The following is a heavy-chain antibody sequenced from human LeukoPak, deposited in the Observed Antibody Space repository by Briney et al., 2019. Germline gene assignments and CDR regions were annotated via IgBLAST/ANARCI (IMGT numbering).Heavy chain of an antibody. D-gene: IGHD6-13*01. V-gene: IGHV3-30*18. J-gene: IGHJ6*03. CDR2: ISYDGSNK. Sequence: GRSLRLSCAASGFTFSSYGMHWVRQAPGKGLEWVAVISYDGSNKYYADSVKGRFTISRDNSKNTLYLQMNSLRAEDTAVYYCAKVGLSSSWYHRVLYYYYYMDVWGKGTTVTISS. CDR3: AKVGLSSSWYHRVLYYYYYMDV. CDR1: GFTFSSYG.